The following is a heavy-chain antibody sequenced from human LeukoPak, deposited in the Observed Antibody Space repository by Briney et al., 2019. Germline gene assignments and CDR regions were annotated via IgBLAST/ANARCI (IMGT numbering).Heavy chain of an antibody. CDR1: GFTVSSNY. J-gene: IGHJ5*02. CDR2: ISSSSSTI. Sequence: GGSLRLSCAASGFTVSSNYMSWVRQAPGKGLEWVSYISSSSSTIYYADSVKGRFTISRDNAKNSLYLQMNSLRAEDTAVYYCARDLVVVPAATNWFDPWGQGTLVTVSS. D-gene: IGHD2-2*01. CDR3: ARDLVVVPAATNWFDP. V-gene: IGHV3-48*01.